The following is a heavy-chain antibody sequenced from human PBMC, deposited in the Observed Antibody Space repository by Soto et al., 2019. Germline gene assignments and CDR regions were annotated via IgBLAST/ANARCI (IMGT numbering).Heavy chain of an antibody. CDR1: GGSISSSSYY. V-gene: IGHV4-39*01. CDR3: ARSYSSSSYYYYYYGMDV. Sequence: TLSLTCTVSGGSISSSSYYWGWIRQPPGKGLEWIGSIYYSGSTYYNPSLKSRVTISVDTSKNQFSLKLSSVTAADTAVYYCARSYSSSSYYYYYYGMDVWGQGTTVTVSS. D-gene: IGHD6-6*01. J-gene: IGHJ6*02. CDR2: IYYSGST.